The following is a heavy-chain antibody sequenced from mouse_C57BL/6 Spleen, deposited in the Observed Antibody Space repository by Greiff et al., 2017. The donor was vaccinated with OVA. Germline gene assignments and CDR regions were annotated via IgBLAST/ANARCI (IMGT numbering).Heavy chain of an antibody. Sequence: QVQLQQPGAELVKPGASVKLSCKASGYTFTSYWMHWVKQRPGRGLEWIGRIDPNSGGTKYNEKFKSKATLTVDKPSSTAYMQLSSLTSEDSAVYYCATPGLLEYWYFDVWGTGTTVTVSS. CDR1: GYTFTSYW. V-gene: IGHV1-72*01. CDR3: ATPGLLEYWYFDV. CDR2: IDPNSGGT. J-gene: IGHJ1*03. D-gene: IGHD2-1*01.